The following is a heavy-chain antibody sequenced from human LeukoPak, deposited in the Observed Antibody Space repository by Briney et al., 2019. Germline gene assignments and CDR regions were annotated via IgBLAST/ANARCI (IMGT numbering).Heavy chain of an antibody. CDR3: ARDTPYLRYDYVWGSYRSPRGDY. CDR1: GFTFSSYW. Sequence: GGSLRLPCAASGFTFSSYWMSWVRQAPGKGLEWVANIKQDGSEKYYVDSVKGRFTISRDNAKNSLYLQMNSLRAEDTAVYYCARDTPYLRYDYVWGSYRSPRGDYWGQGTLVTVSS. J-gene: IGHJ4*02. V-gene: IGHV3-7*01. CDR2: IKQDGSEK. D-gene: IGHD3-16*02.